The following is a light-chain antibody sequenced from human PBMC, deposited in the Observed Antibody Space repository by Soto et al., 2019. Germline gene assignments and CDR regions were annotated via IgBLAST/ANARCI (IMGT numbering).Light chain of an antibody. CDR3: QQYNSYPLT. CDR1: QGIGND. CDR2: AAS. Sequence: DIQMTPSPSSLSASVGDRVTITCRASQGIGNDLGWYQQKPGNAPKRLIFAASSLQSGVPSRFSGSESGTEFTLTISSLQPEDFATYYCQQYNSYPLTFGGGTKVEVK. V-gene: IGKV1-17*01. J-gene: IGKJ4*01.